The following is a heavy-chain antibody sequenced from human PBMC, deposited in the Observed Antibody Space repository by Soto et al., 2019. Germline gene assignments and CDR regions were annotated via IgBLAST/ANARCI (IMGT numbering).Heavy chain of an antibody. D-gene: IGHD3-16*01. CDR1: GFTFSNYA. CDR2: ISGSGGRS. Sequence: EVQLLYSGGGLVQPGGSLRLSCAASGFTFSNYAMTWVRHGPGKGLEWVSGISGSGGRSYYADSVKGRFTISRDNSKSTLYLQMNSLRAEDTAVYYCAKAYFVWSSEQPYYFDYWGQGTVVTVSS. V-gene: IGHV3-23*01. J-gene: IGHJ4*02. CDR3: AKAYFVWSSEQPYYFDY.